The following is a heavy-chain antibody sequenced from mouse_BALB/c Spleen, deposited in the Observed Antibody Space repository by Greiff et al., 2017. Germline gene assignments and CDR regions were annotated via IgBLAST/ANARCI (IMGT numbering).Heavy chain of an antibody. D-gene: IGHD2-10*02. CDR2: ISSGSSTI. CDR3: ARWEYGNYYFDD. V-gene: IGHV5-17*02. Sequence: EVKLMESGGGLVQPGGSRKLSCAASGFTFSSFGMHWVRQAPEKGLEWVAYISSGSSTIYYADTVKGRFTISRDNPKNTLFLQMTSLRSEDTAMYYCARWEYGNYYFDDWGQGTTLTVSS. CDR1: GFTFSSFG. J-gene: IGHJ2*01.